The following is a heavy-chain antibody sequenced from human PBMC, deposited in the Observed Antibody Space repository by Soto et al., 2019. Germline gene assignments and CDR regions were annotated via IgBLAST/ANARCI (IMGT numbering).Heavy chain of an antibody. CDR2: INHSGRT. Sequence: SETLSLTCAVYGGSFSGYCWSWIRQPPWKGREWIGEINHSGRTNYNPSLKSRVTISVDTSKSQFSLKLSSVTAADTAVYYCARGRKYYDFWSGYSHPRYYFNYWGQGTLVTVSS. D-gene: IGHD3-3*01. CDR3: ARGRKYYDFWSGYSHPRYYFNY. J-gene: IGHJ4*02. CDR1: GGSFSGYC. V-gene: IGHV4-34*01.